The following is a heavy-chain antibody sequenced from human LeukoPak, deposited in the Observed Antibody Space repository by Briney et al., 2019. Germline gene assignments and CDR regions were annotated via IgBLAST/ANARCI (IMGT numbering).Heavy chain of an antibody. CDR3: ARDTIVGATRWFDP. D-gene: IGHD1-26*01. J-gene: IGHJ5*02. V-gene: IGHV4-59*12. Sequence: PSETLSLTCSVSGGSTSGYYWSWIRQPPGKGLEWIGYIYYSGNTNYNPSLKSRVTISVDTSKNQFSLDLYFVTAADTAVYYCARDTIVGATRWFDPWGQGTLVTVSS. CDR1: GGSTSGYY. CDR2: IYYSGNT.